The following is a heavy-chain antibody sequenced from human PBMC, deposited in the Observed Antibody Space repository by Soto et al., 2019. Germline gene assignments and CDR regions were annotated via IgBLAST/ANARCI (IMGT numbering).Heavy chain of an antibody. J-gene: IGHJ6*04. CDR2: ISGYNDYT. Sequence: QVQLVQSAAEMKKPGASVKVSCKASGYTFIRYGITWVRQAPGQGLEWMGWISGYNDYTNYAQKLQGRVTMTADTCKGTFYMERQSLTSDETGVYYRARGGDYANACEPSSYHRLDVWGKGTTVTVSS. D-gene: IGHD1-26*01. CDR3: ARGGDYANACEPSSYHRLDV. CDR1: GYTFIRYG. V-gene: IGHV1-18*01.